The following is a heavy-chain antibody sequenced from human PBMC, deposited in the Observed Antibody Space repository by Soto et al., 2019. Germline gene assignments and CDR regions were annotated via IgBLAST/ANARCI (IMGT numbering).Heavy chain of an antibody. Sequence: ASVKVSCKASGYSFTDYYMHWVRQAPGHGLEWMGWINPDSGGTNYAQNFQGRVTMTRDPSISTAYMELTGLRSDDTAVYYCARDQMTTVTTNDYYGMDVWGQGTTVTVSS. CDR2: INPDSGGT. V-gene: IGHV1-2*02. J-gene: IGHJ6*02. CDR1: GYSFTDYY. CDR3: ARDQMTTVTTNDYYGMDV. D-gene: IGHD4-17*01.